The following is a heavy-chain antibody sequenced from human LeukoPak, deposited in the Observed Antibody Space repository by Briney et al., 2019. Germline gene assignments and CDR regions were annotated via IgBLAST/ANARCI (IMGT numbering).Heavy chain of an antibody. D-gene: IGHD2/OR15-2a*01. J-gene: IGHJ3*02. Sequence: SETLSLTCTVSGGSISSYYWSWIRQPPGRGLGGMGYIYYSGSTNYNPSLKSRVTISVDTSKNQFSLKLSSVTAADTAVYYCARDKRDSTTLDAFDIWGQGTMVTVSS. CDR2: IYYSGST. CDR1: GGSISSYY. V-gene: IGHV4-59*01. CDR3: ARDKRDSTTLDAFDI.